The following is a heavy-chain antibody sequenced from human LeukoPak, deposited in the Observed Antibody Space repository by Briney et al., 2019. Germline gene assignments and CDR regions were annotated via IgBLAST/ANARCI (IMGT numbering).Heavy chain of an antibody. CDR2: IIPILGIA. CDR1: GGTFSSYA. J-gene: IGHJ4*02. Sequence: SVKVSCKASGGTFSSYAIGWVRQAPGQGLEWMGRIIPILGIANYAQKFQGRVTITADKSTSTAYMELSSLRSEDTAVYYCATGGGLKYYYGSGSYDYWGQGTLVTVSS. D-gene: IGHD3-10*01. V-gene: IGHV1-69*04. CDR3: ATGGGLKYYYGSGSYDY.